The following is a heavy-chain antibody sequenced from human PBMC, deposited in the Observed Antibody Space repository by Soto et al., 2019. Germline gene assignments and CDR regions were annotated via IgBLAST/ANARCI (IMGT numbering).Heavy chain of an antibody. D-gene: IGHD2-21*01. CDR1: GFTFSSYA. CDR2: ISGSGTNI. CDR3: AKDAIGGASDY. J-gene: IGHJ4*02. Sequence: EVQLLESGGGLAQPGGSLTLSCAASGFTFSSYAMHWVRQAPGRGLEWVSTISGSGTNIYYADSVQGRFIISRDNSQNTLFLQMSSLRVEDAAKYYCAKDAIGGASDYWGQGTQVTVSS. V-gene: IGHV3-23*01.